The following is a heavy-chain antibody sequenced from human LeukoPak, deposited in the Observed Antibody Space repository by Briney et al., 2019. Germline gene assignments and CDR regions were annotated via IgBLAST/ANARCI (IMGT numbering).Heavy chain of an antibody. D-gene: IGHD3-10*01. Sequence: PSETLSLTCTVSGYSISSGYYWGWIRQPPGKGLEWIGSIYHSGSTYYNPSLKSRVTISVDTSKNQFSLKLSSVTAADTAVYYCAREQGSGSRSGDYWGQGTLVTVSS. J-gene: IGHJ4*02. CDR3: AREQGSGSRSGDY. CDR1: GYSISSGYY. CDR2: IYHSGST. V-gene: IGHV4-38-2*02.